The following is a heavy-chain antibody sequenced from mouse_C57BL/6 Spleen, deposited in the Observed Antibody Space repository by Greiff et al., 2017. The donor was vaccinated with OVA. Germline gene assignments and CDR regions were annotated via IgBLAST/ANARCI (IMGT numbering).Heavy chain of an antibody. Sequence: HVHVKPPWAELVMPGASVTLSCKASGYPFPRYWLPWLTQRPGQVLYCIGEIDPSVSYTNYNQKFKGKSTLTVDKASSTAYMQLSSLTSEDYAVDYGARGRDGPLYAMDYWGQGTTVTVSS. D-gene: IGHD2-3*01. J-gene: IGHJ4*01. CDR1: GYPFPRYW. CDR3: ARGRDGPLYAMDY. CDR2: IDPSVSYT. V-gene: IGHV1-69*01.